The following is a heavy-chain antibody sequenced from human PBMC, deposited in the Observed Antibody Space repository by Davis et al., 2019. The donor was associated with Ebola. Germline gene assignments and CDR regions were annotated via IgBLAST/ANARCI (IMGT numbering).Heavy chain of an antibody. V-gene: IGHV1-69*08. CDR2: VIPILGTA. D-gene: IGHD3-16*01. Sequence: SVKVSCKASGGTFSNYTFHWVRQAPGQGLEWMGRVIPILGTADYAQRFQGRVTITADESTSTAYMELSSLRSEDTAVYYCARDLQFGELGMDVWGKGTTVTVSS. CDR3: ARDLQFGELGMDV. J-gene: IGHJ6*04. CDR1: GGTFSNYT.